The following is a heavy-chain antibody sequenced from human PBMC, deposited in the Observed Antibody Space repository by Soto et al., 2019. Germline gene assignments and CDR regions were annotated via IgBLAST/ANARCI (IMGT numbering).Heavy chain of an antibody. CDR3: ATREMAYDY. CDR1: GGSIISSSYY. J-gene: IGHJ4*02. CDR2: IYYSGST. Sequence: PSETLSLTCTVSGGSIISSSYYWGWIRQPPGKGLEWIGYIYYSGSTNYNPSLKSRVTISVDTSKNQFSLKLSSVTAADTAVYYCATREMAYDYWGQGTLVTVSS. V-gene: IGHV4-61*05.